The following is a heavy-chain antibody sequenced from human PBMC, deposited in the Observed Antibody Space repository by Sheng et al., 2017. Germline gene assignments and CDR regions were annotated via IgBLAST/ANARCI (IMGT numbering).Heavy chain of an antibody. Sequence: QLQLQESGPGLVKPSETLSLTCTVSGGSISSSSYYWGWIRQPPGKGLEWIGSIYYSGSTYYNPSLKSRVTISVDTSKNQFSLKLSSVTAADTAVYYCARDSVAAHYGMDVWGQGTTVTVSS. D-gene: IGHD6-13*01. V-gene: IGHV4-39*07. J-gene: IGHJ6*02. CDR1: GGSISSSSYY. CDR2: IYYSGST. CDR3: ARDSVAAHYGMDV.